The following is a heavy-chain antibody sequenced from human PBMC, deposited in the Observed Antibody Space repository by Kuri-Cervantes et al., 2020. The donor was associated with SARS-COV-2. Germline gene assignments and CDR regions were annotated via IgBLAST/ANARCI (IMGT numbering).Heavy chain of an antibody. CDR2: ISGSTGNT. CDR3: ARDVGGSEDR. D-gene: IGHD3-16*01. CDR1: GYTFTSYG. J-gene: IGHJ5*02. Sequence: ASVKVSCKASGYTFTSYGISWVRQAPGQGLEWMGWISGSTGNTIYTQKFQDRVTITTDTSTNTGYMELRSLTSDDTAVYYCARDVGGSEDRWGPGTLVTVSS. V-gene: IGHV1-18*01.